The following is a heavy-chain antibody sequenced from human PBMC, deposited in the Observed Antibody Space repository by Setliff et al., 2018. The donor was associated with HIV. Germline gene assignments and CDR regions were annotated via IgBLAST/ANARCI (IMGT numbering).Heavy chain of an antibody. CDR3: ASMYSNHGRYYYYYMDV. J-gene: IGHJ6*03. Sequence: KPSETLSLTCTVSGGSVSSGDYYWSWIRQHPGKDLEWIAYIYYSGITYYNPSLRSRVTISMDTSKNQFSLKLGSVTAADTALYFCASMYSNHGRYYYYYMDVWGKGATVTSP. CDR1: GGSVSSGDYY. CDR2: IYYSGIT. V-gene: IGHV4-31*03. D-gene: IGHD4-4*01.